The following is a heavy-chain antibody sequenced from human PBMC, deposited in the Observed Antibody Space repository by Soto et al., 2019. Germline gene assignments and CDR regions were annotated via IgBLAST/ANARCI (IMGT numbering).Heavy chain of an antibody. CDR3: ARRASGVVPAANADY. CDR2: IYYSGST. CDR1: GGSISSSSYY. J-gene: IGHJ4*02. D-gene: IGHD2-2*01. Sequence: SETLSLTCTVSGGSISSSSYYWGWIRQPPGKGLEWIGSIYYSGSTYYNPSLKSRVTISVDTSKNQFSLKLSSVTAADTAVYYCARRASGVVPAANADYWGQGTLVTVSS. V-gene: IGHV4-39*01.